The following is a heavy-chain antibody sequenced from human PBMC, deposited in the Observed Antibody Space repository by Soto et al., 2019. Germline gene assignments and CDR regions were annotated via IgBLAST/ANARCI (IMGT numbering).Heavy chain of an antibody. CDR1: GVSISSGDYY. Sequence: PSETLSLTCTVSGVSISSGDYYWSWIRQPPGKGLEWIGSIYYSGSTYYNPSLKSRVTISVDTSKNQFSLKLSSVTAADTAVYYCARHVYGSGSSWFDPWGQGTLVTVSS. CDR2: IYYSGST. D-gene: IGHD3-10*01. J-gene: IGHJ5*02. CDR3: ARHVYGSGSSWFDP. V-gene: IGHV4-39*01.